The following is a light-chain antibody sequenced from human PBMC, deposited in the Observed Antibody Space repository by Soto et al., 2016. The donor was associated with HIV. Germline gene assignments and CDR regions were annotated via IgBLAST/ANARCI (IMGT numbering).Light chain of an antibody. J-gene: IGLJ1*01. CDR2: DDS. CDR3: QVWDSSSDPYYV. Sequence: SYELTQPPSVSVAPGKTARITCGGSNIGSKSVHWYQQKPGQAPVLVVYDDSDRPSGILERFSGSKSGNTATLTISRVEAGDEADYYCQVWDSSSDPYYVFGTGTKVTVL. CDR1: NIGSKS. V-gene: IGLV3-21*03.